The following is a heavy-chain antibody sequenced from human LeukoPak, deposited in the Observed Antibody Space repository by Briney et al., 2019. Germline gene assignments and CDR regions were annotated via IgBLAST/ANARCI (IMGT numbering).Heavy chain of an antibody. CDR1: GFTFTASW. CDR3: ARDLRGYCSSANCYGLGY. J-gene: IGHJ4*02. Sequence: GGSLRLSCAASGFTFTASWMNWVRQAPGRGLEWISYISSTSSTIYYADSVKGRFTVSRDNAKNSLYLQMNSLRDEDTAVYYCARDLRGYCSSANCYGLGYWGQGTLVTVSS. D-gene: IGHD2-2*01. V-gene: IGHV3-48*02. CDR2: ISSTSSTI.